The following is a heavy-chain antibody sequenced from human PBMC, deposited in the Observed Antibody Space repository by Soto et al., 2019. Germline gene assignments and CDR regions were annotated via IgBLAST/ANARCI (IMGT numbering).Heavy chain of an antibody. V-gene: IGHV5-51*01. CDR2: IYPGDSDT. D-gene: IGHD3-22*01. Sequence: GESLKISCKGSGYSFTSYWIGWVRQMPGKGLEWMGIIYPGDSDTRYSPSFQGQVTISADKSISTAYLQWSSLKASDTAMYYCARISGDSSGYYYQPGDYWGQGPWSPSPQ. CDR3: ARISGDSSGYYYQPGDY. J-gene: IGHJ4*02. CDR1: GYSFTSYW.